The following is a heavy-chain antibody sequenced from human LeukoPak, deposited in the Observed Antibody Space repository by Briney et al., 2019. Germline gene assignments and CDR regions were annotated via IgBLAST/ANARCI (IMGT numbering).Heavy chain of an antibody. V-gene: IGHV4-34*01. CDR1: GGSFSGYY. D-gene: IGHD3-22*01. J-gene: IGHJ6*02. CDR3: ATPHPHYDSSGYSSYGMDV. Sequence: PSETLSLTCAVYGGSFSGYYWSWIRQPPGKGLEWIGEINHSGSTNYNPSLKSRVTISVDTSKNQFSLKLSSVTAADTAVYYCATPHPHYDSSGYSSYGMDVWGQGTTVTVSS. CDR2: INHSGST.